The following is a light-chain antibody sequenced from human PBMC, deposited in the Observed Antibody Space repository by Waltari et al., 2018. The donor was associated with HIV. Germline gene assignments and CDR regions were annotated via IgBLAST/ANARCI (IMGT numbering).Light chain of an antibody. CDR2: DVS. CDR3: FSYAGNNFLL. CDR1: SSDIGLYNF. J-gene: IGLJ2*01. V-gene: IGLV2-8*01. Sequence: QSALTQPPSASGSPGQSVTISCAGTSSDIGLYNFFSWYQHHPGKAPKLMISDVSRRPSGVPDRFSGSKSGNTASLTVSGLQADDEATYYCFSYAGNNFLLFGGGTKLTVL.